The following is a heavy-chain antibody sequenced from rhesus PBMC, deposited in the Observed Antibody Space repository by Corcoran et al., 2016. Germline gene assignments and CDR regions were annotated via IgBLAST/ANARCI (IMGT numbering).Heavy chain of an antibody. CDR3: ARGSNYAGHFEF. D-gene: IGHD2-15*01. J-gene: IGHJ1*01. Sequence: QLQLQESGPGLVKPSATLSLTCAVSGGSISSYYWSWIRPAPGKGLEWIGYIYGSGSSTNYNPSLKSRVTLSVDTSKNQLSLKLSSVTAADTAVYYCARGSNYAGHFEFWGQGALVTVSS. CDR2: IYGSGSST. CDR1: GGSISSYY. V-gene: IGHV4S11*01.